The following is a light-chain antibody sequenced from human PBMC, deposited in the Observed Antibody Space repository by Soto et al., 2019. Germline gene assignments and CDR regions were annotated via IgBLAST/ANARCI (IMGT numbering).Light chain of an antibody. CDR3: LPLHGASLV. J-gene: IGLJ2*01. CDR1: TGPVTSDYY. CDR2: STT. Sequence: QTVVTQEPSLAVSPGGTVTLTCASSTGPVTSDYYPNWFQQKPGQAPRALIYSTTKKHSWTPARFSGSLLGGKAALTLSGVQAEDEADYFCLPLHGASLVFGGGTKVPVL. V-gene: IGLV7-43*01.